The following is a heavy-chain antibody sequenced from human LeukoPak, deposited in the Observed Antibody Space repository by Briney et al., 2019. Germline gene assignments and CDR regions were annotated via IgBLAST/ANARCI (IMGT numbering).Heavy chain of an antibody. CDR3: ARDSASGYYYYMDV. CDR1: GGSFSGYY. Sequence: SETLSLTCAVYGGSFSGYYWSWIRQPPGKGLEWIGEINHSGSTNYNPSLKSRVTISVDTSKNQFSLKLNSVTPEDTAVYYCARDSASGYYYYMDVWGKGTTVTVSS. V-gene: IGHV4-34*01. J-gene: IGHJ6*03. CDR2: INHSGST. D-gene: IGHD3-10*01.